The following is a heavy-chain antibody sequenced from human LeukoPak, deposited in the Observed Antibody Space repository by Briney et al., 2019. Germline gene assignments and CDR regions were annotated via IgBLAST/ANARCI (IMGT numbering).Heavy chain of an antibody. J-gene: IGHJ6*02. CDR2: ISAYNGNT. Sequence: ASVKVSCKASGYTFTSYGISWVRQAPGQGLEWMGWISAYNGNTNYAQKLQGRVTMTTDTSTNTAYMELRSLRSDDTAVYYCARDPGRYYYGMDVWGQGTTVTVSS. V-gene: IGHV1-18*01. CDR1: GYTFTSYG. CDR3: ARDPGRYYYGMDV.